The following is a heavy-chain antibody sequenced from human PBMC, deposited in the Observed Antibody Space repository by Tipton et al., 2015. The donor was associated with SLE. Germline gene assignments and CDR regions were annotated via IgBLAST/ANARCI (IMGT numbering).Heavy chain of an antibody. CDR3: ARDYGSGTFYYYYYMDV. Sequence: SLRLSCAASGFTFSSYAMSWVRQAPGKGLEWVAVIWYDGSNKYYADSVKGRFTISRDNSKNTLYLQMNSLRAEDTAVYYCARDYGSGTFYYYYYMDVWGKGTTVTVSS. CDR1: GFTFSSYA. V-gene: IGHV3-33*08. D-gene: IGHD3-10*01. CDR2: IWYDGSNK. J-gene: IGHJ6*03.